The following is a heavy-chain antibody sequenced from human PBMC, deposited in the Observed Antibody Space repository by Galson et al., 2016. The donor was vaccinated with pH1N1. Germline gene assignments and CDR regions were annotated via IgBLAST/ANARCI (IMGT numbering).Heavy chain of an antibody. CDR3: ASPGLGEGIEVSSSEGLFQF. CDR1: AGSISSNFYF. Sequence: ETLSLTCTVSAGSISSNFYFWAWIRQPPGKGLEWIGSVFYHGNTYYNPALKSRVTISVDTSKNQFSLRLTSVTVADTAMYYCASPGLGEGIEVSSSEGLFQFWGQGTMVTVSS. V-gene: IGHV4-39*07. CDR2: VFYHGNT. J-gene: IGHJ4*02. D-gene: IGHD6-13*01.